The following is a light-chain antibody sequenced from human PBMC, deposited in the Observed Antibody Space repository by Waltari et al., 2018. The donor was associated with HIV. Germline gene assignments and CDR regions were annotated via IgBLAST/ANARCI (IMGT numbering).Light chain of an antibody. CDR3: SSYTSTYV. Sequence: QSALTQPASVSGSPGQSITISCTGTSSDVGGYNYVSWYQQHPGKAPKLMIYDVSNRPSGVSIRFSGSKSGNTASLTISGLQAEDEADYYCSSYTSTYVFGTGTKVTVL. J-gene: IGLJ1*01. CDR2: DVS. CDR1: SSDVGGYNY. V-gene: IGLV2-14*01.